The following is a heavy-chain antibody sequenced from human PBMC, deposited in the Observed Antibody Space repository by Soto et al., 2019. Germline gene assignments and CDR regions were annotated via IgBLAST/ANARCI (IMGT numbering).Heavy chain of an antibody. CDR1: GFTFSSYG. D-gene: IGHD3-22*01. J-gene: IGHJ6*02. V-gene: IGHV3-30*18. Sequence: PGGSLRLSCAASGFTFSSYGMHWVRQAPGRGLEWVAVISYDGSNKYYADSVKGRFTISRDNSKNTLYLQMNSLRAEDTAVYYCAKTLPERYYDSSGYPPTIPFKYYYYYYGMDVWGQGTTVTVSS. CDR3: AKTLPERYYDSSGYPPTIPFKYYYYYYGMDV. CDR2: ISYDGSNK.